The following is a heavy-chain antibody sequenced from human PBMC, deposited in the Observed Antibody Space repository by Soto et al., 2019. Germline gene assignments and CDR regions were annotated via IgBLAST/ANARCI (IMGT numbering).Heavy chain of an antibody. CDR2: INPRGGIT. D-gene: IGHD6-13*01. CDR3: ACSPAYGRSWYGIPPDLSHGAHV. Sequence: QMQLVQSGDEVKKPGASVKVSCKASGYTFTSNYIHWVRQAPGQGLEWMGIINPRGGITTSAQKFQGRLTMPGDKSTITVYMELRSLPSEDPAMYLGACSPAYGRSWYGIPPDLSHGAHVWGEGPTVTASS. J-gene: IGHJ6*04. V-gene: IGHV1-46*01. CDR1: GYTFTSNY.